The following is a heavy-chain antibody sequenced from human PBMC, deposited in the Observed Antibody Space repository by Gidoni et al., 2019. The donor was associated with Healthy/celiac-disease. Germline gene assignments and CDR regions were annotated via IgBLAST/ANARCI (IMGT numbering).Heavy chain of an antibody. CDR2: INPNSGGT. D-gene: IGHD3-10*01. J-gene: IGHJ4*02. CDR1: GYPFTGYY. V-gene: IGHV1-2*02. Sequence: QVQPAQSGAEVKKPGASVKVSCKASGYPFTGYYMHWVRQAPGQGLEWMGWINPNSGGTNYAQKFQGRVTMTRDTSISTAYMELSRLRSDDTAVYYCARESLYYGSGSYYDYWGQGTLVTVSS. CDR3: ARESLYYGSGSYYDY.